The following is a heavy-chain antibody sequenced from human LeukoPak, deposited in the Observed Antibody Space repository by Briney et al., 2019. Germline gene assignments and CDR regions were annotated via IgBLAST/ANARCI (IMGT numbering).Heavy chain of an antibody. J-gene: IGHJ6*04. V-gene: IGHV5-51*01. D-gene: IGHD2-2*01. CDR1: GYSFTNCW. CDR2: IYPADSDT. CDR3: ARLLGYCSSTSCLYGMDV. Sequence: GESLKISCKGSGYSFTNCWIGWVRQMPGKGLEWMGIIYPADSDTRYSPSFQGQVTISVDKSISTAYLQWSSLKASDTAMYYCARLLGYCSSTSCLYGMDVWGKGTTVTVSS.